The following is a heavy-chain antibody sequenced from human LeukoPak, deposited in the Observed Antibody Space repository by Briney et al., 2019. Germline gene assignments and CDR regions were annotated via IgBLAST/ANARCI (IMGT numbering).Heavy chain of an antibody. J-gene: IGHJ6*03. CDR3: ARVPIYPYYYYYMDV. Sequence: GASVKVSCKASGYTFTSYAISWVRQAPGQGLEWMGWISAYNGNTNYAQKLQGRVTMTTDTSTSTAYMELRSLRSDDTAVYYCARVPIYPYYYYYMDVWGKGTTVTISS. CDR1: GYTFTSYA. V-gene: IGHV1-18*01. D-gene: IGHD5/OR15-5a*01. CDR2: ISAYNGNT.